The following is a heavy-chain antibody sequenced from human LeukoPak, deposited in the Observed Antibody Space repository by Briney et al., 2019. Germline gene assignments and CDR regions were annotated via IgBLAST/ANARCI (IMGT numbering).Heavy chain of an antibody. CDR2: INHSGST. D-gene: IGHD2-2*02. V-gene: IGHV4-34*01. J-gene: IGHJ6*02. Sequence: PSETLSLTCAVYGGSFSGYYWSWIRQPPGKGLEWIGEINHSGSTNYNPSLKSRVTISVDTSKNQFSLKLSSVTAADTAVYYCARHIVVVPAAIKYYGMDVWGQGTTVTVSS. CDR3: ARHIVVVPAAIKYYGMDV. CDR1: GGSFSGYY.